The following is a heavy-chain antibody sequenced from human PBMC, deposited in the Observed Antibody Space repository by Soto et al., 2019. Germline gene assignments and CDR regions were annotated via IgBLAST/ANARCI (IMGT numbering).Heavy chain of an antibody. CDR3: AKDPRFYGMDV. V-gene: IGHV4-61*01. J-gene: IGHJ6*02. CDR1: GASVSSDSYS. CDR2: FYFTGST. Sequence: PSETLSLTCTVSGASVSSDSYSWAWIRQPPGKGLEWIGCFYFTGSTKTNPSLQSRVSTSVDESKNQMSLKLNSVTAADTAVYYCAKDPRFYGMDVWGQGTTVTVSS.